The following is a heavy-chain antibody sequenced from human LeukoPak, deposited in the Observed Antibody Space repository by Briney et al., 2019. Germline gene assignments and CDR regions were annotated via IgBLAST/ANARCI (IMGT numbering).Heavy chain of an antibody. CDR3: VRGLGDY. J-gene: IGHJ4*02. CDR1: GFTFSSYW. CDR2: INSDGSYT. Sequence: GGSLRLSCAASGFTFSSYWMFWVRQGPGKGLVWVSRINSDGSYTAYADSVKGRFSISRDNAKNTLYLQVNSLRAEDTAVYYCVRGLGDYWGQGTLVTVSS. V-gene: IGHV3-74*01. D-gene: IGHD4-11*01.